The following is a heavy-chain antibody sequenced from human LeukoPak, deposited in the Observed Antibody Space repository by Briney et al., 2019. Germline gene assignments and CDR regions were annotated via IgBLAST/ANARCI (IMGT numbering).Heavy chain of an antibody. J-gene: IGHJ4*02. Sequence: ASVKVSCKASGYTFTGYYVHWVRQAPGQGLEWMGRINPNSGGTNYAQKFQGRVTMTRDTSISTAYMELSRLRSDDTAVYYCARGADSSGISDFDYWGQGTLVTVSS. CDR3: ARGADSSGISDFDY. V-gene: IGHV1-2*06. CDR2: INPNSGGT. CDR1: GYTFTGYY. D-gene: IGHD6-19*01.